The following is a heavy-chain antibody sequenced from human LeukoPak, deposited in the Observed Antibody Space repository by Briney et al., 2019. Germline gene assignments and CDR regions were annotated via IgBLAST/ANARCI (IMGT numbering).Heavy chain of an antibody. D-gene: IGHD6-13*01. CDR3: AKAAAAPGFDF. CDR2: VSGSGDRM. Sequence: VRQAPGKGLEWVATVSGSGDRMYHADSVKGRFTISRDNSKNTIYLQMNSLRAEDTALYYCAKAAAAPGFDFWGQGTLVTVSS. J-gene: IGHJ4*02. V-gene: IGHV3-23*01.